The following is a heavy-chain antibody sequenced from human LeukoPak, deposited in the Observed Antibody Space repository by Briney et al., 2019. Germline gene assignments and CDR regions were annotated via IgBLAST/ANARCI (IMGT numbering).Heavy chain of an antibody. CDR1: GYSFTSYF. CDR3: ARGRRRVRGGILFYYYMDV. D-gene: IGHD3-10*01. CDR2: MHPYSVKT. Sequence: ASVNVSCKASGYSFTSYFINWVRQAPGQGLEWGGWMHPYSVKTGTAQRFQGYAQKFQGRVTMTRDTSMSTAYMELSSLRSEDTAVYYCARGRRRVRGGILFYYYMDVWGKGTTVTVSS. J-gene: IGHJ6*03. V-gene: IGHV1-8*01.